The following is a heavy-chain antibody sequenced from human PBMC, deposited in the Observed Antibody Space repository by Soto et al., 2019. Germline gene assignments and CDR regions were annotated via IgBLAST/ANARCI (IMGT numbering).Heavy chain of an antibody. J-gene: IGHJ4*02. D-gene: IGHD3-22*01. CDR2: ISPSSTFI. Sequence: PVGSLRLSFVASGFTFSLYSMVWVRRPPGKGLEWVSSISPSSTFIYYADSLQGRFSISRDNAKNSLYLQMDSLRVEDTATYFCVRARATDSRPDYWGQGSLVTVSS. V-gene: IGHV3-21*01. CDR1: GFTFSLYS. CDR3: VRARATDSRPDY.